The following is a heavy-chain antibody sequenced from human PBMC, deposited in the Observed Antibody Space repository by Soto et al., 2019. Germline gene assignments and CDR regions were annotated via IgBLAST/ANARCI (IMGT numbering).Heavy chain of an antibody. J-gene: IGHJ5*02. D-gene: IGHD2-2*01. CDR2: IDPRDSYV. V-gene: IGHV5-10-1*01. CDR1: GYPFPTFW. Sequence: GESLKIYCTGFGYPFPTFWVTWVRQMPGNSLEWMGGIDPRDSYVNYRPPFQRHVTISVDKSISTAYLQWGSLKASDTAMYYCARLCCSTTTCDSWFDPWGQGTLVTVSS. CDR3: ARLCCSTTTCDSWFDP.